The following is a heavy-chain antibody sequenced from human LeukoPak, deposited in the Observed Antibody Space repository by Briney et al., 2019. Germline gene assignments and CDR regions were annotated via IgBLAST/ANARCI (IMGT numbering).Heavy chain of an antibody. J-gene: IGHJ4*02. CDR1: GFTFSSYG. D-gene: IGHD3-10*01. CDR2: IRYDGSNK. V-gene: IGHV3-30*02. Sequence: GGSLRLSCAASGFTFSSYGMHWVRQAPGKGLEWVAFIRYDGSNKYYADSVKGRFTISRDNSKNTLYLQMNSLRAEDTAVYYCAKDRVSFTSDGSGREGIDYWGQGTLVTVSS. CDR3: AKDRVSFTSDGSGREGIDY.